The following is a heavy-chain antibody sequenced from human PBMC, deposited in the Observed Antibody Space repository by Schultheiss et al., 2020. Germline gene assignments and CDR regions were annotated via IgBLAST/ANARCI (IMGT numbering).Heavy chain of an antibody. V-gene: IGHV1-69*13. CDR2: IIPIFGTA. Sequence: SVKVSGKASGYSFTSYYMHWVRQAPGQGLEWMGGIIPIFGTANYAQKFQGRVTITADESTSTAYMELSSLRSEDTAVYYCARGGTRTLPFRLDSWGQGTLVTVSS. J-gene: IGHJ4*02. CDR1: GYSFTSYY. D-gene: IGHD6-6*01. CDR3: ARGGTRTLPFRLDS.